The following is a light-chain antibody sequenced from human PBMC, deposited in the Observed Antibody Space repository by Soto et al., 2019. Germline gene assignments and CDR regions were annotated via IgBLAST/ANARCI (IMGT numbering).Light chain of an antibody. CDR2: HVT. V-gene: IGLV2-14*03. Sequence: QPVLTQPASVSGSPGQSITISCTGTSSDIGHYDYVSWYQQHPGKAPKLMIYHVTYRPSGIPDRFSGSKSGTSATLGITGLQTGDEADYYCATWDSSLSAVVVGGGTKVTVL. J-gene: IGLJ2*01. CDR3: ATWDSSLSAVV. CDR1: SSDIGHYDY.